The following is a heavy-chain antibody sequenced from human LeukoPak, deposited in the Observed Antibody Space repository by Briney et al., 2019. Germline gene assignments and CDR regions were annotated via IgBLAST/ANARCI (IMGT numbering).Heavy chain of an antibody. CDR1: GFTFSDYY. Sequence: GESLRLSCAASGFTFSDYYMSWIRQAPGKGLEWVSYISSSGSTIYYADSVKGRFTISRDNAKNSLYLQMNSLRAEDTAVYYCARGITMIVIYYYGMDVWGQGTTVTVSS. V-gene: IGHV3-11*01. CDR3: ARGITMIVIYYYGMDV. J-gene: IGHJ6*02. D-gene: IGHD3-22*01. CDR2: ISSSGSTI.